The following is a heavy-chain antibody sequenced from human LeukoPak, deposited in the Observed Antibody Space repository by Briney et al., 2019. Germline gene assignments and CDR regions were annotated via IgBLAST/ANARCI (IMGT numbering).Heavy chain of an antibody. CDR3: ARRAGEYSHPYDY. CDR2: IYSGGNT. J-gene: IGHJ4*02. Sequence: EGSLRLFCTVSGFTVSSNSMSWVRQAPGKGLEWVSFIYSGGNTHYSDFVKGRFPISRANSKNPRISQMNSLKADDTAVYYCARRAGEYSHPYDYWGQGTLVTVSS. D-gene: IGHD4-17*01. CDR1: GFTVSSNS. V-gene: IGHV3-53*01.